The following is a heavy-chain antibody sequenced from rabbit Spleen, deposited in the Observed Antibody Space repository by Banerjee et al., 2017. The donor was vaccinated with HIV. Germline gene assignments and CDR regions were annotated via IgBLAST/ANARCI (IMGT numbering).Heavy chain of an antibody. CDR2: IYGGGSSGSS. V-gene: IGHV1S45*01. CDR1: GFTISSSYW. J-gene: IGHJ4*01. Sequence: QEQLEESGGDLVKPEGSLTLTCTASGFTISSSYWICWVRQAPGKGLEWIACIYGGGSSGSSYFASWAKGRFTISKTASTTVTLQMTSLTAADTATYFCVRGWSGGIDNYVDYFNLWGQGTLVTVS. D-gene: IGHD4-2*01. CDR3: VRGWSGGIDNYVDYFNL.